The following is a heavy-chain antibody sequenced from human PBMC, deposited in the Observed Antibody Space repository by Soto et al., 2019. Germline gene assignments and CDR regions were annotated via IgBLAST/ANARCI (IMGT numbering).Heavy chain of an antibody. V-gene: IGHV4-31*03. CDR1: GGSISSGGYY. CDR2: TYYSGST. J-gene: IGHJ4*02. CDR3: ARDWSAPGGTCFDY. D-gene: IGHD6-13*01. Sequence: QVQLQESGPGLVKPSQTLSLTCTVSGGSISSGGYYWSWIRQHPGKGLDWIGYTYYSGSTYCNPCATSGVTVSGDTSKNQVTLKQISVTAAGPAVYYFARDWSAPGGTCFDYRVQGSLVTVSS.